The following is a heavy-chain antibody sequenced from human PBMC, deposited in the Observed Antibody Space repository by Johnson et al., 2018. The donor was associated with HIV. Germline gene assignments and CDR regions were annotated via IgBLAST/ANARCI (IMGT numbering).Heavy chain of an antibody. D-gene: IGHD1/OR15-1a*01. Sequence: VQLVESGGGLIQPGGSLRLSCAASGFAVSSNYMSWVRQAPGKGLEWVSVIYSGSNTYYADSVKGRFTISRDNSKNSLYLQMNSLRAEDMALYYCAKDLGNWDSPRSAFDIWGQGTMVTVSS. CDR2: IYSGSNT. CDR3: AKDLGNWDSPRSAFDI. J-gene: IGHJ3*02. V-gene: IGHV3-53*01. CDR1: GFAVSSNY.